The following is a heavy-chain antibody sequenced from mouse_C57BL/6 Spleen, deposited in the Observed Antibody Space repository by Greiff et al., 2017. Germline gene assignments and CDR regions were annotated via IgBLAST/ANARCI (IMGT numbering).Heavy chain of an antibody. CDR2: IDPANGNT. Sequence: VQLQQSVAELVRPGASVKLSCTASGFNIKNTYMPWVKQRPEQGLEWIGRIDPANGNTKYAPKFQGKATITADTSSNTAYLQLSSLTSEDTAIYYCADYGSSLFDYWGQGTTLTVSS. D-gene: IGHD1-1*01. CDR3: ADYGSSLFDY. CDR1: GFNIKNTY. J-gene: IGHJ2*01. V-gene: IGHV14-3*01.